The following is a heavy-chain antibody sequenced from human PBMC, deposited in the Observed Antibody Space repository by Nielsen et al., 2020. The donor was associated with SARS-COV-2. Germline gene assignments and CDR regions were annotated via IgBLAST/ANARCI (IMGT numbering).Heavy chain of an antibody. CDR1: GFTFSSYA. J-gene: IGHJ3*02. V-gene: IGHV3-30-3*01. CDR2: ISYDGSNK. CDR3: ATGFGEWPDAFDI. D-gene: IGHD3-10*01. Sequence: GESLKISCAASGFTFSSYAMHWVRQAPGKGLEWVAVISYDGSNKYYADSVKGRFTISRGNSKNTLYLQMNSLRAEDTAVYYCATGFGEWPDAFDIWGQGTMVTVSS.